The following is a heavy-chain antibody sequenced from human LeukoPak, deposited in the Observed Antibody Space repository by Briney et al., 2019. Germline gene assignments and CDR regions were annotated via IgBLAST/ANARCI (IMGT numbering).Heavy chain of an antibody. J-gene: IGHJ4*02. CDR2: ISSSSRTI. CDR3: SRAGYSSGWDFDY. D-gene: IGHD6-19*01. Sequence: GGSLRLSSAASGFTFSRYSMNWVRQAPGKGLEWVSYISSSSRTIHYADSVKGRFTISRDNAENSLYLQINSLRAEDTAVYYCSRAGYSSGWDFDYWGQGTLVTVSS. V-gene: IGHV3-48*01. CDR1: GFTFSRYS.